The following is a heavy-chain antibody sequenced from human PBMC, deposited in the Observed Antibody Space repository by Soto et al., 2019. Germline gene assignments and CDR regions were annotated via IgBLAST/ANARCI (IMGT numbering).Heavy chain of an antibody. Sequence: EVQLVESGGGLVQPGRSLRLSCAASGFTFDDYAMHWVRQAPGKGLEWVSGTSWNGGSIGYADFVKGRFTISRHNAKNSLYLQMNSLRAEDTALYYCAKGDRGSYRYTDAFDIWGQGTMVTVSS. V-gene: IGHV3-9*01. CDR1: GFTFDDYA. D-gene: IGHD3-16*02. CDR2: TSWNGGSI. J-gene: IGHJ3*02. CDR3: AKGDRGSYRYTDAFDI.